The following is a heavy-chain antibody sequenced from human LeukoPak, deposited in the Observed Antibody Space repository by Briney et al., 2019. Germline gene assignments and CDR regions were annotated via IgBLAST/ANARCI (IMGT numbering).Heavy chain of an antibody. D-gene: IGHD1-26*01. CDR3: AREVGSGFSDY. V-gene: IGHV4-30-2*01. J-gene: IGHJ4*02. CDR1: GGSISSGGYY. Sequence: PSETLSLTCTVSGGSISSGGYYWSWIRQPPGKGLEWIGYIYHSGSTYYNPSLKSRVTISVDRSKNQFSLKLSSVTAADTAVYYCAREVGSGFSDYWGQGTLVTVSS. CDR2: IYHSGST.